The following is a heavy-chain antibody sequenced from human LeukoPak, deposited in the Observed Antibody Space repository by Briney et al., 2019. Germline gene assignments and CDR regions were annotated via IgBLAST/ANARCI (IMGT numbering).Heavy chain of an antibody. Sequence: AGGSLRLSSAASGFTFDDYGMSWVRQAPGKGLEWVSGINWNGGSTVYADSVKGRFTISRDNAKNSLYMQMNSLRAEDTALYYCARVRAYDSSGYYYHYYYYMDVWGKGTTVTVSS. D-gene: IGHD3-22*01. CDR3: ARVRAYDSSGYYYHYYYYMDV. J-gene: IGHJ6*03. CDR1: GFTFDDYG. V-gene: IGHV3-20*04. CDR2: INWNGGST.